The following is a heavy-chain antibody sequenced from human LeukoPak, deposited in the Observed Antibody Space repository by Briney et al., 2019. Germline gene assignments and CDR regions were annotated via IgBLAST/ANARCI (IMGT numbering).Heavy chain of an antibody. Sequence: SETLSLTCTVSGGSISSSSYYWGWIRQPPGKGLEWIGSIYYSGSTYYNPSLKSRVTISVDTSKNQFSLKLSSVTAADTAVYYCAREPVTAVAGSDAFDIWGQGTMVTVSS. J-gene: IGHJ3*02. CDR2: IYYSGST. CDR3: AREPVTAVAGSDAFDI. CDR1: GGSISSSSYY. V-gene: IGHV4-39*07. D-gene: IGHD6-19*01.